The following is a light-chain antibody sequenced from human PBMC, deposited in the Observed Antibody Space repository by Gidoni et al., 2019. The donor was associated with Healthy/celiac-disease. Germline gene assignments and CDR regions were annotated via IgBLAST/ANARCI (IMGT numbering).Light chain of an antibody. CDR3: QQYGSSPPKYT. J-gene: IGKJ2*01. Sequence: EIVLTQSPGTLSLSPGERATLSCRASQSVSSSYLAWYQQKPGQAPRLLIYGASSRATGIPDRFSGSGSGTDFTLTINRLEPEDFAVYYCQQYGSSPPKYTFGQXTKLEIK. CDR1: QSVSSSY. V-gene: IGKV3-20*01. CDR2: GAS.